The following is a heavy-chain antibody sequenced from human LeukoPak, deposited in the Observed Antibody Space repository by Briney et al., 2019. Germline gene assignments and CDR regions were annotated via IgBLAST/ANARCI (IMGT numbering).Heavy chain of an antibody. D-gene: IGHD1-26*01. CDR2: ISGSGSTI. J-gene: IGHJ5*02. V-gene: IGHV3-48*04. CDR1: GFSFRSHG. Sequence: AGGSLRLSCASSGFSFRSHGMHWVRQAPGKGLEWVSYISGSGSTIYYADSVKGRFTISRDNAKNSLYLQMNSLRAEDTAVYYCARAPKFRLVGVPKGPFDPWGQGTLVTVSS. CDR3: ARAPKFRLVGVPKGPFDP.